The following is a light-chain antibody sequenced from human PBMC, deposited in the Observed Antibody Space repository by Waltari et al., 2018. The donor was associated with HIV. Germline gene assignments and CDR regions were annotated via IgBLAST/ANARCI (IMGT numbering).Light chain of an antibody. Sequence: DIQMTQSPSSLSASIGDKVTITCRASQSITTFLNWYQQKPGKAPKLLIYAASSLQGAVPSRFSGSGSGTDFTLTVVGLQPEDFATYFCQQSYTISPTFGGGTKVEIK. CDR3: QQSYTISPT. J-gene: IGKJ4*01. CDR2: AAS. CDR1: QSITTF. V-gene: IGKV1-39*01.